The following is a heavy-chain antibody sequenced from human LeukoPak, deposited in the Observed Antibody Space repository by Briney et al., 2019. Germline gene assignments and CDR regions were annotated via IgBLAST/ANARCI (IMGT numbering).Heavy chain of an antibody. V-gene: IGHV1-46*01. Sequence: GASVKVSCKASGYTFTSYYMHWVRQAPGQGLEWMGIINPSGGSTSYAQKFQGRVTMTRDTSTSTVYMELSSLRSEDPAVYYCARAEMATSSGAAFDIWGQGTMVTVSS. CDR3: ARAEMATSSGAAFDI. CDR2: INPSGGST. CDR1: GYTFTSYY. D-gene: IGHD5-24*01. J-gene: IGHJ3*02.